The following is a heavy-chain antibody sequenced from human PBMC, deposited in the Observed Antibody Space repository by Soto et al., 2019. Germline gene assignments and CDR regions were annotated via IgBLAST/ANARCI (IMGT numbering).Heavy chain of an antibody. CDR2: ISASGGRT. CDR3: AKDLEVLSARFES. V-gene: IGHV3-23*01. J-gene: IGHJ4*02. D-gene: IGHD2-15*01. Sequence: GGSLRLSCKASGFTFGNYAMAWVRQAPGKGLEWVSGISASGGRTYYADSAKGRFTISRDNSNNTLYLQMSSLRAEDTAVYYCAKDLEVLSARFESWGQGALVTVSS. CDR1: GFTFGNYA.